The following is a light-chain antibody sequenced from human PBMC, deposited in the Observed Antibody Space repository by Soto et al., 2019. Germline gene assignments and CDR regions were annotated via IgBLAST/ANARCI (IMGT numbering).Light chain of an antibody. V-gene: IGKV3-20*01. CDR3: QHYGSLVLT. J-gene: IGKJ4*01. CDR1: QSVSSTY. CDR2: GAS. Sequence: EIVLTQSPGTLSLSPGERATLSCRASQSVSSTYLAWYQQKPGQAPRLLIYGASSRATGIPDRFSGSGSGRALTLTISRLEPEDFAVYYCQHYGSLVLTFGGGTRVEIK.